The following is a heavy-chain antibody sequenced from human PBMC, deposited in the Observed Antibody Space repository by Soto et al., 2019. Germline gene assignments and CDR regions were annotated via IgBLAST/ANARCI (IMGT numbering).Heavy chain of an antibody. J-gene: IGHJ4*02. CDR3: ARNTVRGVIFDY. CDR1: GGSISSYY. CDR2: IYNSGST. Sequence: SETLSLTCTVSGGSISSYYWSWIRQPPGKGLEWIGYIYNSGSTNYNPSLKSRVTISVDTSKNQFSLKLSSVTAADTAVYYCARNTVRGVIFDYWGQGSLVTVSS. D-gene: IGHD3-10*01. V-gene: IGHV4-4*08.